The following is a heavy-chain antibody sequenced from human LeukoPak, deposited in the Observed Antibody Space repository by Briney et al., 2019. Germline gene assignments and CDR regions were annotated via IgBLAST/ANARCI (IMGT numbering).Heavy chain of an antibody. Sequence: PGGSLRLSCTASEFTVIRNYMLWVRQAPGKGLEWVSLIFSNGDTHYADSVKGRFTISRDTSKNTVSLQMNSLRVEDTAMYYCTSDQMNYWGQGTLVTVSS. CDR2: IFSNGDT. J-gene: IGHJ4*02. V-gene: IGHV3-53*01. D-gene: IGHD5-24*01. CDR1: EFTVIRNY. CDR3: TSDQMNY.